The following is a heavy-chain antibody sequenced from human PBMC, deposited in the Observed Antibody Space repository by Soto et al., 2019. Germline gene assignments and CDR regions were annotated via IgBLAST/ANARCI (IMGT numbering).Heavy chain of an antibody. D-gene: IGHD3-3*01. CDR3: ARATLIIRHITNLGEASPGVVEH. CDR1: GYTFTEYF. J-gene: IGHJ5*02. V-gene: IGHV1-2*02. Sequence: QVQLVQSGAEVKMPGASVRVSCEASGYTFTEYFLHWVRQAPGQGLEWMGWISPESGVTNIAPNFQGTVTMTADTAITTAYMQLSGLRYDETAVYYCARATLIIRHITNLGEASPGVVEHWGQGTLVSVSS. CDR2: ISPESGVT.